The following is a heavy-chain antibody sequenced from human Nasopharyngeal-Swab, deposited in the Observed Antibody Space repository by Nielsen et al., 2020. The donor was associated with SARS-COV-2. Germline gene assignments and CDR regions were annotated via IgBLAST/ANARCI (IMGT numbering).Heavy chain of an antibody. CDR1: GYTFTSYG. CDR2: ISAYNGNT. V-gene: IGHV1-18*01. CDR3: ARALTDYPGSYGPYDY. J-gene: IGHJ4*02. Sequence: ASVKVSCKASGYTFTSYGISWVRQAPGQGLEWMGWISAYNGNTNYAQKLQGRVTMTTDTSTSTAYMELRSLRSDDTAVYYCARALTDYPGSYGPYDYWGQGTLVTVSS. D-gene: IGHD1-26*01.